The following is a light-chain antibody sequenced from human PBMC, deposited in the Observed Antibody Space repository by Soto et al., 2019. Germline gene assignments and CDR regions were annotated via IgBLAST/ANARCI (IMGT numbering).Light chain of an antibody. J-gene: IGKJ1*01. V-gene: IGKV3-20*01. CDR3: QQYGSSPWT. CDR2: GAS. CDR1: QSVSSSY. Sequence: EIVLTQSPGTLSLSPGERGTLSCRASQSVSSSYLAWYQQNPGQAPRLLIYGASSRATGIPDRFSGSGSGTDFTLTISRLEPEDFAVYYCQQYGSSPWTFGHVTKVDIK.